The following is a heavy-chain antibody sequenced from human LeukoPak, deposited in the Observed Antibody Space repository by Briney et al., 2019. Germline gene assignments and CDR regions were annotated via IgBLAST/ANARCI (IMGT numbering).Heavy chain of an antibody. J-gene: IGHJ4*02. CDR3: ARAGYGDPHFDF. D-gene: IGHD4-17*01. V-gene: IGHV3-33*01. CDR1: GFTFSNYG. Sequence: GGSLRLSCAASGFTFSNYGMHWVRQAPGKGLEWVAAIWYDGSNKYYGDPVKGRFTISRDNSKNTLYLQMNSLRAEDTAAYYCARAGYGDPHFDFWGQGTLVTVSS. CDR2: IWYDGSNK.